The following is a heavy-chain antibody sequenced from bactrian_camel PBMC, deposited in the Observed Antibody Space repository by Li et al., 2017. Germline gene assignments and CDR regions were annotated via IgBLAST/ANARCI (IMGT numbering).Heavy chain of an antibody. CDR1: GFTFSTYA. D-gene: IGHD4*01. J-gene: IGHJ4*01. Sequence: DVQLVESGGGSAQPGGSLRLSCATSGFTFSTYAMTWVRQVSGKGLEWVSSINSGGDSTYYTDSVKGRFTISRDNAKNTLYLQLNSLKSEDTALYYCAPPLVSNSDYVIGYWGQGTQVTVS. CDR3: APPLVSNSDYVIGY. CDR2: INSGGDST. V-gene: IGHV3S31*01.